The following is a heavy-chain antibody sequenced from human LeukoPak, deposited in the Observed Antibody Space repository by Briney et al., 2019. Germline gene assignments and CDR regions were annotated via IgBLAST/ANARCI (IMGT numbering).Heavy chain of an antibody. J-gene: IGHJ4*02. CDR1: GGTFSSYG. CDR2: ISPYNGNT. V-gene: IGHV1-18*01. Sequence: ASVKVSCKASGGTFSSYGISWVRQAPGQGLEWMGWISPYNGNTIYAQKLQGRVTVTTDTSTSTAYMELRSLRSDDTAVYYCTRTVLDCKNGVCYDYWGQGTLVTVSS. CDR3: TRTVLDCKNGVCYDY. D-gene: IGHD2-8*01.